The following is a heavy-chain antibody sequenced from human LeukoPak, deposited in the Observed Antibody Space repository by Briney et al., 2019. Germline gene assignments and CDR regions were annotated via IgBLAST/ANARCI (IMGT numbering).Heavy chain of an antibody. J-gene: IGHJ4*02. D-gene: IGHD3-10*01. CDR2: IYYSGST. Sequence: PSETLSLTCTVSGGSISSSSYYWGWIRQPPGKGLEWIGSIYYSGSTYYNPSLKSRVTISVDTSKNQFSLKLSSVTAADTAVYYCARDPGYGSGYWGQGTLVTVSS. V-gene: IGHV4-39*07. CDR1: GGSISSSSYY. CDR3: ARDPGYGSGY.